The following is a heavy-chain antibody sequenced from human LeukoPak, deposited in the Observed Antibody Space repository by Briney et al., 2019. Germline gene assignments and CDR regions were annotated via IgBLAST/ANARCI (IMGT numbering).Heavy chain of an antibody. CDR1: GGSISSSSYY. CDR3: ARGPYSYDSSGAFDI. V-gene: IGHV4-39*07. J-gene: IGHJ3*02. CDR2: MYYSGST. Sequence: SETLSLTCTVSGGSISSSSYYWGWIRQPRGKGLEWIGSMYYSGSTFYNPSLKSRVTISVDTSKNQFSLKLSSVTAADTAVYFCARGPYSYDSSGAFDIWGQGTMVTVSS. D-gene: IGHD3-22*01.